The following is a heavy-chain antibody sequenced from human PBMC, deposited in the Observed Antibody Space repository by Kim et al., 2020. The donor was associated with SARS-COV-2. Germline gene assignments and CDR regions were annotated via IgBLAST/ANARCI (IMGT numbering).Heavy chain of an antibody. CDR3: AKDPSYYYSRGYYYYY. J-gene: IGHJ4*02. V-gene: IGHV3-23*01. D-gene: IGHD3-22*01. Sequence: SLEGRFTISRDNSENTLYLQTNSLRAEDTAVYYCAKDPSYYYSRGYYYYYWGQGTLVTVSS.